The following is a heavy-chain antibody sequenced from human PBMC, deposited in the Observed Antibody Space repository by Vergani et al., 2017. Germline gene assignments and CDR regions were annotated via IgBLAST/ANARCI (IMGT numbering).Heavy chain of an antibody. CDR1: VYTFTNYY. V-gene: IGHV1-46*03. CDR3: ARPHGDILPPDPRRLDY. Sequence: QVLPVQSGAEVKKPGASVRVSCKTSVYTFTNYYIHWVRQAPGQGLEWMGIINPSGGSTTYAQQFQGRLTMTRDTSTSTVYMDLSNLRSEDTAVSYCARPHGDILPPDPRRLDYWGQGTLVTVSS. J-gene: IGHJ4*02. CDR2: INPSGGST.